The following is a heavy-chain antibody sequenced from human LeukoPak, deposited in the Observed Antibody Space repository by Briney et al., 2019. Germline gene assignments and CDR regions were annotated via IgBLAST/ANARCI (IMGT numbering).Heavy chain of an antibody. CDR2: IGYDGSNK. D-gene: IGHD3-3*01. CDR3: AKGYDFWSGYTFDY. V-gene: IGHV3-30*02. Sequence: GGSLRLSCAASGFTFSSYGMHWVRQAPGKGLEWVAFIGYDGSNKYYADSVKGRFTISRDNSKNTLYLQMNSLRAEVTAVYYCAKGYDFWSGYTFDYWGQGTLVTVSS. J-gene: IGHJ4*02. CDR1: GFTFSSYG.